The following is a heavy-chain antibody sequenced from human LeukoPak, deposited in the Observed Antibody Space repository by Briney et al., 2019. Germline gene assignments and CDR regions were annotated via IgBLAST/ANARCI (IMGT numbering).Heavy chain of an antibody. CDR3: ARGVSYGYPRRGNDFDY. D-gene: IGHD5-18*01. Sequence: SETLSLTCIISGASISSSTYYWGWIRQPPGKGLEWIGTLSYNEKTYYNPSLKSRVTISIDTSKNQFSLKLSSVTAADTAVYYCARGVSYGYPRRGNDFDYWGQGTLVTVSS. CDR1: GASISSSTYY. J-gene: IGHJ4*02. CDR2: LSYNEKT. V-gene: IGHV4-39*07.